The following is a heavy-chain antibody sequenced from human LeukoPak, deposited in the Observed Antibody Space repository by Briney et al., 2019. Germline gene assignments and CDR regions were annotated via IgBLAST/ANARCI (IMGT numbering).Heavy chain of an antibody. CDR3: AKDWAVTTFRYYYGMDV. Sequence: GGSLRLSCAASGFTFSSYGMHWVRQAPGKGLEWVAVISYDGSNKYYADSVKGRFTISRDNSKNTLYLQMNSLRAEDTAVYYCAKDWAVTTFRYYYGMDVWGQGTTVTVSS. D-gene: IGHD4-17*01. CDR1: GFTFSSYG. CDR2: ISYDGSNK. V-gene: IGHV3-30*18. J-gene: IGHJ6*02.